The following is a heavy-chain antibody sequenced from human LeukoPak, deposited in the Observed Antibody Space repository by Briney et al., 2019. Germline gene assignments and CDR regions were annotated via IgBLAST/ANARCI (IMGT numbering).Heavy chain of an antibody. CDR1: GFAFSSYE. CDR3: ARELKGSGFDP. J-gene: IGHJ5*02. D-gene: IGHD6-19*01. Sequence: PGGSLRLSCAASGFAFSSYEMNWARQAPGKGLEWVSYISRSGGTIDYADSVQGRFIVSRDNAQNSLYLQMISLRVEDTAFYYCARELKGSGFDPWGQGTLVTVSS. CDR2: ISRSGGTI. V-gene: IGHV3-48*03.